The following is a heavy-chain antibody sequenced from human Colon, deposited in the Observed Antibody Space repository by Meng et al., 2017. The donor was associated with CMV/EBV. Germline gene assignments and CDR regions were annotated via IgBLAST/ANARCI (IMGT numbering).Heavy chain of an antibody. CDR1: GFSLSTSGAS. CDR3: VHLYDLSTGHLDYFDH. V-gene: IGHV2-5*01. J-gene: IGHJ4*02. CDR2: IYWNDYK. D-gene: IGHD3-9*01. Sequence: SGPTLVKPTQTLTLTCTFSGFSLSTSGASVGWIRQPPGKALEWLAFIYWNDYKRYSPSLNIRLTITKDTSKNQVVLTVTNMDPVDTASYYCVHLYDLSTGHLDYFDHWGQGTLVTVSS.